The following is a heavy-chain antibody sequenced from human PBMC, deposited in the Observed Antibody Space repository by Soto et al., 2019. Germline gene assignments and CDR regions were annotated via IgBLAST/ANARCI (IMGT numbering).Heavy chain of an antibody. CDR1: CDSITTNNYY. CDR2: VFRAGNT. J-gene: IGHJ4*02. CDR3: ARDPYGGYLVFDY. D-gene: IGHD4-17*01. V-gene: IGHV4-39*01. Sequence: QLQLQESGPRLVKPSETLPLTCTVSCDSITTNNYYWGWIRQPPGKGLEWIGSVFRAGNTYYNPSLQSRGAISLDASKNQFSLELSSVTAADTAIYYCARDPYGGYLVFDYWGQGALVTVSS.